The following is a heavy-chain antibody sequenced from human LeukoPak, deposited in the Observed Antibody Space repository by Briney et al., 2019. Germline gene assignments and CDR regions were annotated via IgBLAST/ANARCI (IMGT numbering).Heavy chain of an antibody. J-gene: IGHJ4*02. CDR2: IYSSGST. V-gene: IGHV4-39*01. D-gene: IGHD1-26*01. Sequence: PSETLSLTCTVSGASVSGSPYYWGWIRQPPGKGLEWIGSIYSSGSTYYNASLQSRLTISIETSKNQISLRLNSVTAADTAIYYCAKSGGYGLIDYWGQGTLVTVSS. CDR3: AKSGGYGLIDY. CDR1: GASVSGSPYY.